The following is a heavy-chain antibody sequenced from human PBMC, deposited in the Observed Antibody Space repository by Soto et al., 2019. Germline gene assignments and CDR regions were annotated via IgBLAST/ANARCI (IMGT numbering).Heavy chain of an antibody. CDR3: AREAGYCSGGSCYHWFDP. V-gene: IGHV4-59*01. CDR2: IYYSGST. D-gene: IGHD2-15*01. J-gene: IGHJ5*02. Sequence: ASETLSLTGTVSCGSIISYYWSWIRQPPGKGLEWIGYIYYSGSTNYNPSLKSRVTISVDTSKNQFSLKLSSVTAADTAVYYCAREAGYCSGGSCYHWFDPWGQGTLVTVSS. CDR1: CGSIISYY.